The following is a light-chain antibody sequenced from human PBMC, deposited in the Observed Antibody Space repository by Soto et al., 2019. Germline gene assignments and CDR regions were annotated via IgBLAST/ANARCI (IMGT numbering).Light chain of an antibody. CDR1: TSDVGGYNY. CDR3: LSKTSTISYV. CDR2: EVS. Sequence: ALTQPASVSGSPGQSIAISCTGTTSDVGGYNYVSWYQQHPGKVPKLLIHEVSNRPSGVSNRFSGSKSGNTASLTISGLQAEDEADYYCLSKTSTISYVFGTGTKVTVL. V-gene: IGLV2-14*01. J-gene: IGLJ1*01.